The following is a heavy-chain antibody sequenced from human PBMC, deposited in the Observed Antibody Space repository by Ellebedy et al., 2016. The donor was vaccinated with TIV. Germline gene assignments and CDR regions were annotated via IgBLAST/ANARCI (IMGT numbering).Heavy chain of an antibody. J-gene: IGHJ5*02. V-gene: IGHV4-4*07. CDR3: ARNLVDGYGSTWWVAYH. D-gene: IGHD1-26*01. Sequence: SETLSLTCTVSGDSISKYYWSWIRQPAGKGLEWIGLINLSGSTTYNSPLKSRVDISADTSQNQISLTLTSVTAADTAVYFCARNLVDGYGSTWWVAYHWGQGALVTVSS. CDR2: INLSGST. CDR1: GDSISKYY.